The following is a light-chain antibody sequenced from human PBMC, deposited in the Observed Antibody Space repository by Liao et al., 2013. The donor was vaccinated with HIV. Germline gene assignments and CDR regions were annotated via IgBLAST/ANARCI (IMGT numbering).Light chain of an antibody. J-gene: IGLJ1*01. CDR1: NIGSKS. CDR2: YDS. V-gene: IGLV3-21*04. CDR3: QVSDSSTDHQV. Sequence: SYELTQPPSVSVAPGKTARITCGGNNIGSKSVHWYQQKPGQAPVLVIYYDSDRPSGIPERFSGSNSGNTATLTISRVEAGDEADYYCQVSDSSTDHQVFGTGTKVTVL.